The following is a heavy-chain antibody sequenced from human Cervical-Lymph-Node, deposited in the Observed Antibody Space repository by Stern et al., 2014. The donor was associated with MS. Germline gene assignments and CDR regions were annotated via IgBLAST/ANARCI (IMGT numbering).Heavy chain of an antibody. V-gene: IGHV3-13*01. CDR1: GFTFSSYD. CDR2: IGIAGDT. CDR3: ARDRNGMDV. Sequence: MQLVQSGGGLVQPGGSLRLSCAASGFTFSSYDMHWVRQATGKGLEWVSAIGIAGDTHYPGSVKGRFTISRENANNSLYLQMNSLRVGDTAVYYCARDRNGMDVWGQGTTVTVSS. J-gene: IGHJ6*02.